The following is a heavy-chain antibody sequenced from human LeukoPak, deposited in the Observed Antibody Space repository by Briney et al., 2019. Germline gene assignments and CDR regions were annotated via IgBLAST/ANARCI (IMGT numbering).Heavy chain of an antibody. CDR3: ARVSGGSGSYANWFDP. V-gene: IGHV1-18*01. D-gene: IGHD3-10*01. Sequence: ASXKVSSKASGSTFTSYGISWGRRAPGQGGTWRGWISAYNGNTNYSQKLQGRVNITTETTTKTAYMGQRSIKSDDTAVYYCARVSGGSGSYANWFDPWGQGTLVTVSS. CDR1: GSTFTSYG. J-gene: IGHJ5*02. CDR2: ISAYNGNT.